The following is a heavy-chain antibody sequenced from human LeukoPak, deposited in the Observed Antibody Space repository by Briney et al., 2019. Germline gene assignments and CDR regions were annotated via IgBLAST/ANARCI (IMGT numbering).Heavy chain of an antibody. Sequence: GASVKVSCKASGYTFTGYYMHWVRQAPGQGLEWMGWISAYNGNTNYAQKLQGRVTMTTDTSTSTAYMELRSLRSDDTAVYHCAREGGGSPNFDYWGQGTLVTVSS. V-gene: IGHV1-18*04. J-gene: IGHJ4*02. CDR1: GYTFTGYY. CDR2: ISAYNGNT. CDR3: AREGGGSPNFDY. D-gene: IGHD1-26*01.